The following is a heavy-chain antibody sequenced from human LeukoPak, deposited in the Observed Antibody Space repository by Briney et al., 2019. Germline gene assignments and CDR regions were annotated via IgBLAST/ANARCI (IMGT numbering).Heavy chain of an antibody. J-gene: IGHJ3*02. CDR1: GFTFSSYS. D-gene: IGHD4-17*01. CDR3: ARFTTVTTRGAFDI. V-gene: IGHV3-21*01. CDR2: ISSSSSYI. Sequence: GGSLRLSCAASGFTFSSYSMNWVRQAPGKVLEWVSSISSSSSYIYYADSVKGRFTISRDNAKNSLYLQMNSLRAEDTAVYYCARFTTVTTRGAFDIWGQGTMVTVSS.